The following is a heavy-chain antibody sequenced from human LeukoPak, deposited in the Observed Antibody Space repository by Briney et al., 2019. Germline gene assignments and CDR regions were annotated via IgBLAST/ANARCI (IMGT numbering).Heavy chain of an antibody. Sequence: PSETLFLTCTVSGGSISSYYWSWIRQPPGKGLEWIGYIYYSGSTNYNPSLKSRVTISVDTSKNQFSLKLGSVTAADTAVYYCASREGDYWGQGTLVTVSS. D-gene: IGHD1-26*01. V-gene: IGHV4-59*08. J-gene: IGHJ4*02. CDR2: IYYSGST. CDR3: ASREGDY. CDR1: GGSISSYY.